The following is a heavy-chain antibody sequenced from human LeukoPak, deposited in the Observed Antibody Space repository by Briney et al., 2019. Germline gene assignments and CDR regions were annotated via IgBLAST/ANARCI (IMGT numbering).Heavy chain of an antibody. Sequence: GGSLRLSCAASGFTFSSYWMHWVRQAPGKGLVWVSRINTDGSSTSYADSVMGRFTISRDNAKNTVYLQMNGLRAEDTAVYYCACRWAGTSFGYWGQGTLVTVSS. D-gene: IGHD6-19*01. V-gene: IGHV3-74*01. CDR3: ACRWAGTSFGY. CDR1: GFTFSSYW. CDR2: INTDGSST. J-gene: IGHJ4*02.